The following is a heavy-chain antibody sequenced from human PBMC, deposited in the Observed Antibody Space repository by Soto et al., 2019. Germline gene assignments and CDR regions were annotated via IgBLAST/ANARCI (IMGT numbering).Heavy chain of an antibody. V-gene: IGHV1-8*01. CDR3: VVATADAFDF. J-gene: IGHJ3*01. CDR2: MNPTSGNT. D-gene: IGHD5-12*01. CDR1: EYTFTTYD. Sequence: ASVKVSCKASEYTFTTYDINWLRQAPGQGLEWMGWMNPTSGNTGYAQKFQGRVTMTRDTSISTAYMELSSLRSEDTAVYYCVVATADAFDFWAQGTMVTVSS.